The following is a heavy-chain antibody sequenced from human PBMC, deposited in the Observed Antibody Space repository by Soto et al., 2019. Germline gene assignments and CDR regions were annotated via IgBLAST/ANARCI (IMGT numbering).Heavy chain of an antibody. J-gene: IGHJ4*02. CDR1: GYTLTGTS. V-gene: IGHV1-24*01. CDR3: TTLTPYFDF. Sequence: GASVKVSCKVSGYTLTGTSMHWVRQSPGKGLEWMGGFDPEDAETFYAQKFQGRVTMTEGSSTDTAYMELTNLTSADTAIYFCTTLTPYFDFWGQGTPVTVSS. CDR2: FDPEDAET.